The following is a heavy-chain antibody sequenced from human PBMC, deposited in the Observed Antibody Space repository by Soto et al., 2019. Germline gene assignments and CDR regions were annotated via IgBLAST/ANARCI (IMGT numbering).Heavy chain of an antibody. V-gene: IGHV4-61*01. CDR1: GGSVSSGSYY. Sequence: SETLSLTCTVSGGSVSSGSYYWSWIRQPPGKGLEWIGYIYYSGSTNYNPSLKSRVTISVDTSKNQFSLKLSSVTAADTAVYYCARDLYSYGLAWFYGGQGTLVTVSS. CDR3: ARDLYSYGLAWFY. D-gene: IGHD5-18*01. CDR2: IYYSGST. J-gene: IGHJ4*02.